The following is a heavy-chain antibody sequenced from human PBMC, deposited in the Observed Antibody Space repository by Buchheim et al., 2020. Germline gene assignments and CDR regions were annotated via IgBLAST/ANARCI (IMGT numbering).Heavy chain of an antibody. CDR3: ARDALGGNSGFKHWFDP. CDR1: GGSISSGGYY. J-gene: IGHJ5*02. V-gene: IGHV4-31*03. Sequence: QVQLQESGPGLVKPSQTLSLTCTVSGGSISSGGYYWSWIRQHPGEGLEWIGYIYYSGSTYYDPSLKSRVNISVDTSKNQFSLKQSSVTAADTAVYYCARDALGGNSGFKHWFDPWGQGTL. D-gene: IGHD4-23*01. CDR2: IYYSGST.